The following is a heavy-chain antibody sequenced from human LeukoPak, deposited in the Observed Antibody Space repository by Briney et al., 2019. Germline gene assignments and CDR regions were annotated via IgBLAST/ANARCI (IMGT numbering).Heavy chain of an antibody. CDR2: ISSGSSFM. CDR1: GFTFSSYS. V-gene: IGHV3-21*01. CDR3: ARDYYDSSGSSWFDP. D-gene: IGHD3-22*01. Sequence: AGGSLRLSCAASGFTFSSYSMNCVRQAPGKGLEWGSYISSGSSFMYYADSVKGRFTISRDNAKNSLYLQMNSLRAKDTALYYCARDYYDSSGSSWFDPWGQGTLVTVSS. J-gene: IGHJ5*02.